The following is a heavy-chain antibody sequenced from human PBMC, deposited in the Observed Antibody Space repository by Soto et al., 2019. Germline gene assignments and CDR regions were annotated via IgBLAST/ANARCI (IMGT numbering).Heavy chain of an antibody. V-gene: IGHV3-23*01. Sequence: GGSLRLSCAASGFTFSSYAMSWVRQAPGKGLELFSFFSGSGGSTYYAVSVEGRFTISRDNSKNTLFLQMNSLRAEDTAVYFCVKATGKQWLVRRFHYGMDVWGQGTTVTVSS. D-gene: IGHD6-19*01. CDR1: GFTFSSYA. CDR2: FSGSGGST. J-gene: IGHJ6*02. CDR3: VKATGKQWLVRRFHYGMDV.